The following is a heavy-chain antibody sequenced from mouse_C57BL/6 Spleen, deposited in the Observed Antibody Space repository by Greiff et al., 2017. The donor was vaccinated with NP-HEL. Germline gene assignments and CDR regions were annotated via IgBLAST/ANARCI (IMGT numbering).Heavy chain of an antibody. J-gene: IGHJ2*01. V-gene: IGHV1-82*01. CDR2: IYPGDGDT. D-gene: IGHD2-5*01. CDR1: GYAFSSSW. CDR3: ARSGSNYQFDY. Sequence: QVQLKQSGPELVKPGASVKISCKASGYAFSSSWMNWVKQRPGKGLEWIGRIYPGDGDTNYNGKFKGKATLTADKSSSTAYMQLSSLTSEDSAVYFCARSGSNYQFDYWGQGTTLTVSS.